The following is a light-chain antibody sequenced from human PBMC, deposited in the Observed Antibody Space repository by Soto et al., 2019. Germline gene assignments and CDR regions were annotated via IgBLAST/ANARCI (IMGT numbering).Light chain of an antibody. CDR2: GNN. J-gene: IGLJ3*02. CDR1: SSNIGAGSD. Sequence: QPVLTQPPSLSGAPGQTITISCTGSSSNIGAGSDVHWFQHLPGTAPKVLIYGNNNRPSGVPDRFSGSKSGTSGSLAITGLHAEDEADYYCQSYDSSRRAWVFGGGTKLTVL. CDR3: QSYDSSRRAWV. V-gene: IGLV1-40*01.